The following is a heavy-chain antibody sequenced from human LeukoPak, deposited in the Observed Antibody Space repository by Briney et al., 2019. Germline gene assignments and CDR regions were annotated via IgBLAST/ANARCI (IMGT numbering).Heavy chain of an antibody. CDR1: GFTFSDYW. CDR2: IKQDGNEK. Sequence: PGGSLRLSCEASGFTFSDYWMVWVRQAPGKGLEWVANIKQDGNEKYYADSVKGRFTISRDNGKNSLDLQMNSLRADDTAVYYCARDTLGEGEDANYAVYYFDYWGQGTVVTVSS. V-gene: IGHV3-7*01. CDR3: ARDTLGEGEDANYAVYYFDY. J-gene: IGHJ4*02. D-gene: IGHD4/OR15-4a*01.